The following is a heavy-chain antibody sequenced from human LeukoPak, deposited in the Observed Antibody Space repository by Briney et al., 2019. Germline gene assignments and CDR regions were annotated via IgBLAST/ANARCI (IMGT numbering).Heavy chain of an antibody. CDR2: INPNSGGT. CDR3: ARNYLSGRNQIDY. Sequence: ASVKVSCKASGYTFTAYFMHWVRQAPGQALEWMGWINPNSGGTNYAQKFQGRVTVTRDTSLSTAYMELSRLGSDDTAVYYCARNYLSGRNQIDYWGQGTLVTVSS. CDR1: GYTFTAYF. J-gene: IGHJ4*02. V-gene: IGHV1-2*02. D-gene: IGHD3-10*01.